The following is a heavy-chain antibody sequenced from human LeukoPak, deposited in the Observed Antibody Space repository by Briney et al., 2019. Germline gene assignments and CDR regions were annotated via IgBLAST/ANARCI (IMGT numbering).Heavy chain of an antibody. V-gene: IGHV4-59*01. Sequence: SETLSLTCTVSGGSISSYYWSWIRQPPGKGLEWIGYIYYSGSTNYNPSLKSRVTISVDTSKNQFSLKLSSVTAADTAVYYCARDPKIPYSSGWLTNWYFDLWGRGTLVTVSS. CDR1: GGSISSYY. D-gene: IGHD6-19*01. CDR2: IYYSGST. J-gene: IGHJ2*01. CDR3: ARDPKIPYSSGWLTNWYFDL.